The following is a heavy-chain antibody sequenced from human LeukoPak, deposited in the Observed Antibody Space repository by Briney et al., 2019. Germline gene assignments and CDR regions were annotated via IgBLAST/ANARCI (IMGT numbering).Heavy chain of an antibody. CDR3: ARAEYGSGSYYPDY. J-gene: IGHJ4*02. V-gene: IGHV1-8*01. CDR2: MNPNSGNT. Sequence: ASVKVSCKASGYTFTSYDINWVRQATGQGLEWMGWMNPNSGNTGYAQKFQGRVTTTRNTSISTAYMELSSLRSEDTAVYYCARAEYGSGSYYPDYWGQGTLVTVSS. D-gene: IGHD3-10*01. CDR1: GYTFTSYD.